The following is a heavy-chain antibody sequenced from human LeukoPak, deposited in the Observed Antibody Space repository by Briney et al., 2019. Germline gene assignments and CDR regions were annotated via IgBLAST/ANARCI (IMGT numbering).Heavy chain of an antibody. Sequence: GGSLRLSCAASGFTFSSYEMNWVRQAPGKGLEWVSYISNSGSTIYYADSVKGRFTISRDNSKNTLYLQMNSLRAEDTAVYYCAKDPIAVAGNNYYRMDVWGQGTTVSVSS. D-gene: IGHD6-19*01. J-gene: IGHJ6*02. CDR2: ISNSGSTI. CDR3: AKDPIAVAGNNYYRMDV. CDR1: GFTFSSYE. V-gene: IGHV3-48*03.